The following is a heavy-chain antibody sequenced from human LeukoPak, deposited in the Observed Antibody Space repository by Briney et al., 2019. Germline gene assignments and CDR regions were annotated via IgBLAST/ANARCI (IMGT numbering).Heavy chain of an antibody. J-gene: IGHJ4*02. V-gene: IGHV3-23*01. CDR2: ISGGSVNT. CDR1: GFTFRSYG. Sequence: GGSLRLSCAASGFTFRSYGMTWVRQAPGKGIQWASSISGGSVNTYYADSVKGRFTVSRDNSRNTVYLQMNWLRVDDTATYYCAKAWTAGYDRAFFDSWGQGTLVTVSS. CDR3: AKAWTAGYDRAFFDS. D-gene: IGHD3-3*01.